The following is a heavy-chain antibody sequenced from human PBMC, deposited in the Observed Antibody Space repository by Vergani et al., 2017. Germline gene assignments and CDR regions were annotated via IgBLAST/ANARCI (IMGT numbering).Heavy chain of an antibody. D-gene: IGHD3-16*01. J-gene: IGHJ4*02. V-gene: IGHV3-30*18. Sequence: VQLVESGGGLVQPGGSLRLSCAASGFTFSSYGMHWVRQAPGKGLEWVAVISYDGSNKYYADSVKGRFTISRDNSKNTLYLQMNSLRAEDTAVYYCAKDRGLDWGQGTLVTVSS. CDR2: ISYDGSNK. CDR3: AKDRGLD. CDR1: GFTFSSYG.